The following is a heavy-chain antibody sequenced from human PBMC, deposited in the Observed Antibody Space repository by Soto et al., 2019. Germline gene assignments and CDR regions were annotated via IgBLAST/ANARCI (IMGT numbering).Heavy chain of an antibody. D-gene: IGHD3-3*01. CDR2: ISAYNGNT. V-gene: IGHV1-18*01. Sequence: ASVKVSCKASGYTFTSYGISWVRQAPGQGLEWMGWISAYNGNTDYAQKLQGRVTMTTDTSTSTAYMELRSLRSDDTAVYYCARALFLEWLSGTYYYYGMDVWGQGTTVTVSS. CDR3: ARALFLEWLSGTYYYYGMDV. CDR1: GYTFTSYG. J-gene: IGHJ6*02.